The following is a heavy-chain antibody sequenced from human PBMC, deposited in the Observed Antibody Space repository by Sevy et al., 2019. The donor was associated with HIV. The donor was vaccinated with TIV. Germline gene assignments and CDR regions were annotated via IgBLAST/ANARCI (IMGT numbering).Heavy chain of an antibody. CDR2: IRSKANSYAT. J-gene: IGHJ6*03. CDR1: GFTFSGSA. Sequence: GGSLRLSCAASGFTFSGSAMHWVRQASGKGLEWVGRIRSKANSYATAYAASVKGRFTISRDDSKNTAYLQMNSLKTEETAVYYCTRIQYSSGWYSSHYMDVWGKGTTVTVSS. V-gene: IGHV3-73*01. CDR3: TRIQYSSGWYSSHYMDV. D-gene: IGHD6-19*01.